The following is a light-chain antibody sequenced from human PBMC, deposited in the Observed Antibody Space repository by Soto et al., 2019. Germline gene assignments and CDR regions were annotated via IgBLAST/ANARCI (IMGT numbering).Light chain of an antibody. V-gene: IGLV3-21*01. CDR1: NIGSKS. CDR3: RVGERRNDHRV. J-gene: IGLJ3*02. CDR2: HDS. Sequence: SYELTQPPSVSVAPGKTARISCGGNNIGSKSVHWYQQKPGQAPVLVIYHDSDRPSGIPERFSGSNSENTATLTISRVEAGDGADYYCRVGERRNDHRVFGGGTKLTAL.